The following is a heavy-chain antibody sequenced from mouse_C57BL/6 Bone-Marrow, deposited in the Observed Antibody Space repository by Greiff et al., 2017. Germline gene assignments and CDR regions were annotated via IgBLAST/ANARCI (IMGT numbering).Heavy chain of an antibody. D-gene: IGHD1-1*01. CDR1: GYTFTSYW. CDR3: ANYYGSSDGDY. J-gene: IGHJ2*01. Sequence: QVQLQQPGAELVKPGASVKLSCKASGYTFTSYWMQWVKQRPGQGLEWIGEIDPSDSYTNYNQKFKGKATLTVDTSSSTAYMQLSSLTSEDSAVYYGANYYGSSDGDYWGQGTTLTVSS. V-gene: IGHV1-50*01. CDR2: IDPSDSYT.